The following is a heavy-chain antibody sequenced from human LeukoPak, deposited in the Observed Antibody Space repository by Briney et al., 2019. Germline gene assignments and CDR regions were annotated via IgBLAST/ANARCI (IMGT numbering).Heavy chain of an antibody. D-gene: IGHD3-10*01. Sequence: ASVKVSCKASGGTFSSYAISWVRQAPGQGLEWMGGIIPIFGTANYAQKFQGRVTITADESTSTAYMELSSLRSEDTAVYYCARSMVRGVPITPPDYWGQGTLVTVSS. CDR3: ARSMVRGVPITPPDY. CDR2: IIPIFGTA. CDR1: GGTFSSYA. J-gene: IGHJ4*02. V-gene: IGHV1-69*13.